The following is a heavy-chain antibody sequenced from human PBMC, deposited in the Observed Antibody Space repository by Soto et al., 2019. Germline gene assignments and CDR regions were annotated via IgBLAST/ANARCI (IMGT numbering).Heavy chain of an antibody. J-gene: IGHJ5*02. V-gene: IGHV3-74*03. CDR2: ITIDGKSK. CDR3: ARESGDWPLNWFDP. CDR1: GLTFPTHW. D-gene: IGHD2-21*02. Sequence: VHLVESGGGLVQPGGPRSFSGAASGLTFPTHWCPGVRQAPGKGLVWVSRITIDGKSKAYPESVKGRFAISRDNAKNTVYLQMNGLTVEDTAVYYCARESGDWPLNWFDPWGQGTLVTVSS.